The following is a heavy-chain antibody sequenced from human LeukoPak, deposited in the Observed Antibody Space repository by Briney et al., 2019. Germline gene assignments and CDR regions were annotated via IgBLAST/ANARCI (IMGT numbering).Heavy chain of an antibody. CDR3: ARFDSSGYYYDY. J-gene: IGHJ4*02. D-gene: IGHD3-22*01. CDR2: IIPIFGTA. Sequence: SVKVSCKASGGTFSRYAIRWVRQAPGQGLEWMGEIIPIFGTANYAQKFQGRVTITTDESTSTAYMELSSLRSEDTAVYYCARFDSSGYYYDYWGQGTLVTVSS. CDR1: GGTFSRYA. V-gene: IGHV1-69*05.